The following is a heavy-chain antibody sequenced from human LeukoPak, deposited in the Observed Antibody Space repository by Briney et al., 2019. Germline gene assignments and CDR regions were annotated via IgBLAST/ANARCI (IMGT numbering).Heavy chain of an antibody. J-gene: IGHJ4*02. D-gene: IGHD3-3*01. CDR1: GGTFSSYA. CDR3: ARETASGYLGFDF. V-gene: IGHV1-69*04. CDR2: IIPILGIA. Sequence: SVKVSCKASGGTFSSYAISWVRQAPGRGLEWMGRIIPILGIANYAQKFQGRVTITADKSTSTAYMELSSLRSEDTAVYYCARETASGYLGFDFWGQGTLITVSS.